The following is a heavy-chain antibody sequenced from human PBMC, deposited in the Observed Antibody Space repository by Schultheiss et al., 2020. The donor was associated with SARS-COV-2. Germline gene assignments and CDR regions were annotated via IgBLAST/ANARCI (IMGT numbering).Heavy chain of an antibody. CDR3: AGGEGTQLLNGMDV. J-gene: IGHJ6*02. CDR2: INSDGSST. V-gene: IGHV3-74*01. CDR1: GFTFSSYW. D-gene: IGHD5-18*01. Sequence: GESLKISCAASGFTFSSYWMHWVRQAPGKGLVWVSRINSDGSSTSYADSVKGRFTISRDNAKNTLYLQMNSLRAEDTAVYYCAGGEGTQLLNGMDVWGQGTTVTVSS.